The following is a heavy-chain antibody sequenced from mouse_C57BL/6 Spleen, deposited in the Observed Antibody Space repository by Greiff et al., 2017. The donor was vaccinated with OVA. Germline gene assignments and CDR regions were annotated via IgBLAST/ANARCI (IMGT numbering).Heavy chain of an antibody. CDR3: ARTPYYYGSSYIYYAMDD. J-gene: IGHJ4*01. V-gene: IGHV1-55*01. CDR1: GYTFTSYW. Sequence: VQLQQPGAELVKPGASVKMSCKASGYTFTSYWITWVKQRPGQGLEWIGDIYPVSGSTNYNEKFKSKATLTVDTSSSTAYMQLSSLTSEDSAVYYCARTPYYYGSSYIYYAMDDWGQGTSVTVSS. D-gene: IGHD1-1*01. CDR2: IYPVSGST.